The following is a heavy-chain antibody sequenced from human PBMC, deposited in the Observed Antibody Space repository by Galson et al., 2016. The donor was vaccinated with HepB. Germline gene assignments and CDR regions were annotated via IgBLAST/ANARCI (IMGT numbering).Heavy chain of an antibody. V-gene: IGHV3-33*05. D-gene: IGHD5/OR15-5a*01. CDR2: ISYNGGDK. Sequence: SLRLSCAASGFTFAKHNMHWVRQAPGKGLEWISFISYNGGDKKYGASVRGRFTISRDNARSTLFLQMDDLRSEDSAVYFCAREVDAGVWSTMEYCDFWGQGVQVTVSP. CDR1: GFTFAKHN. J-gene: IGHJ4*02. CDR3: AREVDAGVWSTMEYCDF.